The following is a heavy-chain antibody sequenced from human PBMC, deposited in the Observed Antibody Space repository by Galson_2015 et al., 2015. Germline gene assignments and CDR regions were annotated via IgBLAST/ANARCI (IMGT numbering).Heavy chain of an antibody. CDR3: AKAIGYCSSTSCYAPDV. CDR1: GFTFSSYA. D-gene: IGHD2-2*01. V-gene: IGHV3-23*01. Sequence: SLRLSCAASGFTFSSYAMSWVRQAPGKGLEWVSAISGSGGSTYYADSVKGRFTISRDNSKNTLYLQMNSLRAEDTAVYYCAKAIGYCSSTSCYAPDVWGKGTTVTVSS. J-gene: IGHJ6*04. CDR2: ISGSGGST.